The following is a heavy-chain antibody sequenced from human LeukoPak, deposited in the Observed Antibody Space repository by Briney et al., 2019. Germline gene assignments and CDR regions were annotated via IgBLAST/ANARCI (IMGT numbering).Heavy chain of an antibody. J-gene: IGHJ6*03. V-gene: IGHV3-30*02. Sequence: VGSLRLSCAASGFTFSSSGMDWARKAPSKGLELMAFIWYDGSNTYYADSVRGRFTITRDNPKKTLYLQMNSLRAEDTAVYYCAKEGVTGYYGNYMDVWGKGTTVTVSS. CDR3: AKEGVTGYYGNYMDV. D-gene: IGHD3-9*01. CDR1: GFTFSSSG. CDR2: IWYDGSNT.